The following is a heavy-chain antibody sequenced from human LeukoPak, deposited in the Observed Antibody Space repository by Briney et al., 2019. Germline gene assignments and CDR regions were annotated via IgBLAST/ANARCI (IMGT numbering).Heavy chain of an antibody. V-gene: IGHV4-4*07. Sequence: PSETLSLTCTVSGGSINSYWSWIRQPAGKGLEWIGRISGSGTITYNPALQSRLSISIDTSKNQFSLNLRSVTAADTAVYYCVRADYSSSWSHEYFYMDVWGKGTTVTVSS. CDR2: ISGSGTI. J-gene: IGHJ6*03. CDR3: VRADYSSSWSHEYFYMDV. CDR1: GGSINSY. D-gene: IGHD6-13*01.